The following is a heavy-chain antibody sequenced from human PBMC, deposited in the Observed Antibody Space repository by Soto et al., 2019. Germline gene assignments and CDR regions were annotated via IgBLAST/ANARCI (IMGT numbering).Heavy chain of an antibody. V-gene: IGHV3-33*01. CDR2: IWYDGSNK. CDR3: ARDGDSSALPYYYYYMDV. J-gene: IGHJ6*03. D-gene: IGHD5-18*01. Sequence: QVQPVESGGGVVQPGRSLRLSCAASGFTFSSYGMHWVRQDPGKGLEWVAVIWYDGSNKYYADSVKGRFTISRDNSKNTLYLQMNSLRAEDTAVYYCARDGDSSALPYYYYYMDVGGKGTKVTVSS. CDR1: GFTFSSYG.